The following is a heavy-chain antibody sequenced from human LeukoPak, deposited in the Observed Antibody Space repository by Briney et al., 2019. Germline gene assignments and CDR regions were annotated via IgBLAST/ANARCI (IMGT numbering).Heavy chain of an antibody. CDR3: ARVWYYDSSGSSPLTY. J-gene: IGHJ4*02. V-gene: IGHV3-30*01. CDR2: ISYDGSNK. CDR1: GFTLSSYA. Sequence: GGSQRLSCAASGFTLSSYAMHWVRQAPGKGLEWVAVISYDGSNKYYADSVKGRFTISRDNSKNTLYLQMNSLRAEDTAVYYCARVWYYDSSGSSPLTYWGQGTLVTVSS. D-gene: IGHD3-22*01.